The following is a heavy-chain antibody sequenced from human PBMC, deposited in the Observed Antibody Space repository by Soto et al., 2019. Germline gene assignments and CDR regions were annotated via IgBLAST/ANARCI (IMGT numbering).Heavy chain of an antibody. V-gene: IGHV1-46*01. CDR2: INPSGGST. CDR1: GYTFTSYY. J-gene: IGHJ4*02. CDR3: ARDLYDSSGYYSILFDY. D-gene: IGHD3-22*01. Sequence: GASVKVSCKASGYTFTSYYMHWVRQAPGQGLEWMGIINPSGGSTSYAQKSQGRVTMTRDTSTSTVYMELSSLRSEDTAVYYCARDLYDSSGYYSILFDYWGQGTLVTVSS.